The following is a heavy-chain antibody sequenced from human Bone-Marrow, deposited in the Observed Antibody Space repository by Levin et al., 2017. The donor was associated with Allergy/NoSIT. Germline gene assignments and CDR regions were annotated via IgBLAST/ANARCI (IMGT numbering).Heavy chain of an antibody. J-gene: IGHJ4*02. Sequence: PSETLSLTCTVSGVSIISHHWSWIRQPPGKGLEWIGYIYYTGSTNYNPSLKSRVTISVDTSKNHFSLKLYSVTAADTAMYYCAIVDNSSYPLVDYYFDVWGQGTLVTVSS. CDR2: IYYTGST. V-gene: IGHV4-59*11. D-gene: IGHD5-18*01. CDR3: AIVDNSSYPLVDYYFDV. CDR1: GVSIISHH.